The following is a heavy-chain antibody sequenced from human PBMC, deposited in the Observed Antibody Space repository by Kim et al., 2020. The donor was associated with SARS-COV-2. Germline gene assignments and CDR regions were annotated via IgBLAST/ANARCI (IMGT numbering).Heavy chain of an antibody. CDR2: IYSGGST. CDR3: ARDRMGYYYDSSGYRSPKNYYYYGMDV. J-gene: IGHJ6*02. D-gene: IGHD3-22*01. CDR1: GFTVSSNY. V-gene: IGHV3-53*01. Sequence: GGSLRLSCAASGFTVSSNYMSWVRQAPGKGLEWVSVIYSGGSTYYADSVKGRFTISRDNSKNTLYLQMNSLRAEDTAVYYCARDRMGYYYDSSGYRSPKNYYYYGMDVWGQGTTVTVSS.